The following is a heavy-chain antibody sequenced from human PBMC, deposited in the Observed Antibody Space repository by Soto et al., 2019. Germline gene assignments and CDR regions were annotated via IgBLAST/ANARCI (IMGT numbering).Heavy chain of an antibody. D-gene: IGHD2-21*02. V-gene: IGHV4-39*01. CDR2: IYYSGST. CDR1: GGSISSSSYY. Sequence: QLQLQQSGPGLVKPSETLSLTGTVSGGSISSSSYYWGWIRQPPGKGLEWIGSIYYSGSTYYNPSLKSRVTISVDTSKNQFSLKLSSVTAADTAVYYCARFDQGAHRKHGGDCYKYWGQGTLVTVSS. J-gene: IGHJ4*02. CDR3: ARFDQGAHRKHGGDCYKY.